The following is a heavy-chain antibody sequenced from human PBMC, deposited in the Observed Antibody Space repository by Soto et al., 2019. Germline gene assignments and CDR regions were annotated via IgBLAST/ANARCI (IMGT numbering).Heavy chain of an antibody. CDR1: GGSISSSNW. Sequence: SETLSLTCAVSGGSISSSNWWSWVRQPPGKGLEWIGEIYHSGSTNYNPSLKSRVTISVDKSKNQFSLKLSSVTAADTAVYYCACTYFTGSSGPFDYWGQGTLVTVSS. J-gene: IGHJ4*02. D-gene: IGHD3-22*01. V-gene: IGHV4-4*02. CDR3: ACTYFTGSSGPFDY. CDR2: IYHSGST.